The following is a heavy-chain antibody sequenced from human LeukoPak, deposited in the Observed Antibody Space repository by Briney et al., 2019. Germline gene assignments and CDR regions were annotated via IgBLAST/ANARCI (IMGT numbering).Heavy chain of an antibody. V-gene: IGHV4-34*01. Sequence: SETLSLTCAVYGGPFSAYYWGWIRQPPGKGLEWIGEIDHSGFPNYNPSLKSRFTISVDTSKNQFSLKLSSVTTADTAVYYCARVNNWFDPWGQGTLVTVSS. CDR1: GGPFSAYY. CDR2: IDHSGFP. J-gene: IGHJ5*02. CDR3: ARVNNWFDP.